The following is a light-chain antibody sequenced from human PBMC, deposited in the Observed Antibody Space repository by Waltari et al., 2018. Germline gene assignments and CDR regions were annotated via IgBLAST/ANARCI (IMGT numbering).Light chain of an antibody. CDR3: TAYTISSTLV. V-gene: IGLV2-14*03. Sequence: QSALTQPASVSGSPGQSITISCTGTTTDVGAFQFVSRYQRHPANAPNLIITVVRNRPLGGCIPFSASMSGNTASRTISVRQAEDEAEYYGTAYTISSTLVFGGGTQLNVL. CDR1: TTDVGAFQF. J-gene: IGLJ3*02. CDR2: VVR.